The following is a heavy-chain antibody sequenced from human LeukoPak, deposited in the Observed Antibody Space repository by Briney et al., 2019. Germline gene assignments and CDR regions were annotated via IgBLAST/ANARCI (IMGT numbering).Heavy chain of an antibody. D-gene: IGHD2-15*01. CDR2: SGDSDGST. Sequence: PGGSLRLSCAASGFTFSGSGMSWVRQAPGKGLEWISSSGDSDGSTYYADSLKGRFTISRDNFKNTLYLQMNNLRAEGTAVYYCAKGGCRGTCNPLAYWGQGALVTVSP. CDR1: GFTFSGSG. J-gene: IGHJ4*02. CDR3: AKGGCRGTCNPLAY. V-gene: IGHV3-23*01.